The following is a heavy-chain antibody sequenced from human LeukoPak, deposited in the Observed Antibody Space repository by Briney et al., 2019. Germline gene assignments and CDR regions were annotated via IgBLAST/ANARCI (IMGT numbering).Heavy chain of an antibody. CDR3: ARERWEPHRDAFDI. V-gene: IGHV1-69*05. CDR2: IIPIFGTA. Sequence: GASVKVSCKASGGTFSSYAISWVRQAPGQGLEWMGRIIPIFGTANYAQKFQGRVTITTDESMSTAYMELSSLRSEDTAVYYCARERWEPHRDAFDIWGQGTMVTVSS. CDR1: GGTFSSYA. J-gene: IGHJ3*02. D-gene: IGHD1-26*01.